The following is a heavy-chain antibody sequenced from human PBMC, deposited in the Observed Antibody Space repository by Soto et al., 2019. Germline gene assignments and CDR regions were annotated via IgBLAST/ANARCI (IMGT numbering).Heavy chain of an antibody. CDR2: ISYDGSNK. V-gene: IGHV3-30-3*01. CDR3: ARDSPRTRGMDV. CDR1: GFTFSSYA. J-gene: IGHJ6*02. Sequence: GGSLRLSCAASGFTFSSYATHWVRQAPGKGLEWVAVISYDGSNKYYADSVKGRFTISRDNSKNTLYLQMNSLRAEDTAVYYCARDSPRTRGMDVWGQGTTVTVSS.